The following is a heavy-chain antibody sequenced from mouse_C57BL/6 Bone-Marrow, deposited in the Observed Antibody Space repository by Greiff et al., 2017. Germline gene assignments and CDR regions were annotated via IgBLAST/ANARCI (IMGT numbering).Heavy chain of an antibody. CDR2: ILPSIGRS. CDR1: DSEVFPIAY. Sequence: VQLQQSGSELRSPGSSVKLSCKAFDSEVFPIAYMSWVRQKPGHGFEWIGGILPSIGRSIYGAMFGEIATLDADTLSTTAFLELNSLTSEDSAIYYCARGLIYDGYLYWCFDVWGTGTTVTVAS. CDR3: ARGLIYDGYLYWCFDV. J-gene: IGHJ1*03. D-gene: IGHD2-3*01. V-gene: IGHV15-2*01.